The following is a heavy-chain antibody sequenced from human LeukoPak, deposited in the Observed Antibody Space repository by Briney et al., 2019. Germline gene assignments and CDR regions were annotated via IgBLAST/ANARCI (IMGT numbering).Heavy chain of an antibody. CDR2: IDPSDSYT. CDR1: GYTFTDHW. Sequence: GESLKISCTGSGYTFTDHWISWVRRLPGKGQEWMGRIDPSDSYTQYIPSLQGHVTISTDKSISTAYLQWSSLKASDTAIYYCARNTGGTLTLWGQGTLVTVSS. CDR3: ARNTGGTLTL. V-gene: IGHV5-10-1*01. J-gene: IGHJ4*02. D-gene: IGHD1-14*01.